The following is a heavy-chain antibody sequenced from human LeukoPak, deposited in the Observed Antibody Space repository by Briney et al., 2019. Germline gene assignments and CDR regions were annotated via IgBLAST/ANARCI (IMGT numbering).Heavy chain of an antibody. CDR2: IYYSGST. CDR1: GGSISSGDYY. V-gene: IGHV4-30-4*08. CDR3: ARASWNWWFDP. D-gene: IGHD1-7*01. J-gene: IGHJ5*02. Sequence: SETLSLTCTVSGGSISSGDYYWSWIRQPPGKGLEWIGYIYYSGSTYYNPSLKSRVTISVDTSKNQLSLKLSSVTAADTAVYYCARASWNWWFDPWGQGTLVTVSS.